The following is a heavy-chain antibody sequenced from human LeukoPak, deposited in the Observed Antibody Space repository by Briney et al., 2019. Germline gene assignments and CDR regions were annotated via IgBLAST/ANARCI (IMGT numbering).Heavy chain of an antibody. J-gene: IGHJ4*02. V-gene: IGHV4-34*01. Sequence: SETLSLTCAVYGGSFSGYYWSWLGQPPRKGLEEFGEINHSGSTNYNQSLKNRGTISVDKSKNKFSLKLSCVTAADTAVYYCGRGVGVATTAGGTYYFDYWGQGALVTVSS. CDR3: GRGVGVATTAGGTYYFDY. CDR2: INHSGST. CDR1: GGSFSGYY. D-gene: IGHD6-19*01.